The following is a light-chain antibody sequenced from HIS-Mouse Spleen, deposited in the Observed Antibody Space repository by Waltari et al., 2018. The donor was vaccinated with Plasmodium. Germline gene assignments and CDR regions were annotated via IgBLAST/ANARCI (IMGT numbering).Light chain of an antibody. CDR3: YSTDSSGNHRV. Sequence: SYELTQPPSVSVSPGQTARITCSGDALPKKYAYWYQQKSGQAPVLVIYEDRKRPSGIPDRCSGSSSGTMATLTISGAQVDDEADYYGYSTDSSGNHRVFGGGTKLTVL. CDR2: EDR. J-gene: IGLJ3*02. V-gene: IGLV3-10*01. CDR1: ALPKKY.